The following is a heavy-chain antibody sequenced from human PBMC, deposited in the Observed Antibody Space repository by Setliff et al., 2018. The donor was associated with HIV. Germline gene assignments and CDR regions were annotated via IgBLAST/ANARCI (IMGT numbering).Heavy chain of an antibody. CDR1: GFTFNSYA. CDR3: AKFQSGGYYYGMDV. D-gene: IGHD2-15*01. CDR2: MSGSTGDT. V-gene: IGHV3-23*01. Sequence: GGSLRLSCAASGFTFNSYAMSWVRQAPGKGLEWVATMSGSTGDTYYADSVKGRFTISRDNSKNTLYLQMNSLRAEDTAVYYCAKFQSGGYYYGMDVWGQGTTVTVSS. J-gene: IGHJ6*02.